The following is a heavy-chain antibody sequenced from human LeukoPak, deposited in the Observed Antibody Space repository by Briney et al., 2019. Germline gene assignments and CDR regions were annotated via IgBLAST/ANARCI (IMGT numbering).Heavy chain of an antibody. CDR3: ARARTWSFDAFDI. D-gene: IGHD1-14*01. J-gene: IGHJ3*02. CDR1: GDSINNHY. Sequence: SETLSLTCNVSGDSINNHYWSWIRQSPTQGLEWIAYIYYSGSTKYNPSLKSRVTISADRSKNQISLQVDSMTAADTAVYYCARARTWSFDAFDIWGQGTVVTVSS. CDR2: IYYSGST. V-gene: IGHV4-59*11.